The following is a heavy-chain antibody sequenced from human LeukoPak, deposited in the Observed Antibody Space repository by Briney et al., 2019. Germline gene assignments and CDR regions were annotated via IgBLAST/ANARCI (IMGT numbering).Heavy chain of an antibody. CDR1: GYTFTSYG. CDR3: ARGGYSVYYDFWSGYYEIAFDY. Sequence: XSVKVSCKASGYTFTSYGISWVRQAPGQGLEWMGIINPSGGSTSYAQKFQGRVTMTRDTSTSTVYMELSSLRSEDTAVYYCARGGYSVYYDFWSGYYEIAFDYWGQGTLVTVSS. CDR2: INPSGGST. J-gene: IGHJ4*02. D-gene: IGHD3-3*01. V-gene: IGHV1-46*01.